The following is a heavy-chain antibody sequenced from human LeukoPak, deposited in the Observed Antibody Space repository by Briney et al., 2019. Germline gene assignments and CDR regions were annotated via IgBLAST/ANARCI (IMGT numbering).Heavy chain of an antibody. CDR2: INPNSGGT. CDR1: GYTFTGYY. Sequence: ASVMVSCKASGYTFTGYYMHWVRQAPGQGLEWMGWINPNSGGTNYAQKFQGRVTMTRDTSISTAYMELSRLRSDDTAVYYCARAPDDFWSGYSPNWFDPWGQGTLVTVSS. V-gene: IGHV1-2*02. CDR3: ARAPDDFWSGYSPNWFDP. J-gene: IGHJ5*02. D-gene: IGHD3-3*01.